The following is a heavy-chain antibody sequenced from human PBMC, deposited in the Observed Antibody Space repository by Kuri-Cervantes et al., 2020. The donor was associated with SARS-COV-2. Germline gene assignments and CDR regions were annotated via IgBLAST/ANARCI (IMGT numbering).Heavy chain of an antibody. V-gene: IGHV1-2*02. CDR1: RDTFTTFG. D-gene: IGHD5-12*01. CDR3: ARDPTDIVATSNWFDP. Sequence: ASVKVSCKASRDTFTTFGFSWVRQAPGQGLEWMGWINPNSGGTNYAQKFQGRVTMTRDTSISTAYMELSRLRSDDTAVYYCARDPTDIVATSNWFDPWGQGTLVTVSS. J-gene: IGHJ5*02. CDR2: INPNSGGT.